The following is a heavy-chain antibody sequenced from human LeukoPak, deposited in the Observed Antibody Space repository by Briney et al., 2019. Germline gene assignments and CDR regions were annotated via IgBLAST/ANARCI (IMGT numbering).Heavy chain of an antibody. J-gene: IGHJ5*02. CDR3: AAPYSTRWFDL. CDR1: GFPLSSSA. CDR2: IVVGSNNA. V-gene: IGHV1-58*01. Sequence: GTSVKVSCKASGFPLSSSAVQWVRQAGGQRLERIGWIVVGSNNANYAQKFQERVTITRDMSTSTAYMELSSLRSEDTAVYYCAAPYSTRWFDLWGRGTLVTVSS. D-gene: IGHD6-13*01.